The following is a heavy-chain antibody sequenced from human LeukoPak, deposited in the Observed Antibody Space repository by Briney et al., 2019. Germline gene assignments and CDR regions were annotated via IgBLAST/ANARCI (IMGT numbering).Heavy chain of an antibody. V-gene: IGHV3-23*01. CDR2: ISGSGGST. CDR1: GFTFSSYA. D-gene: IGHD1-1*01. J-gene: IGHJ4*02. Sequence: GGSLRLSCAASGFTFSSYAMSWVRQAPGKGLEWVSAISGSGGSTYYADSVKGRFTISRDNSTHTLYLQINSLRAQHTALYYCSKSPFRYPFDYWGQGTLVTVSS. CDR3: SKSPFRYPFDY.